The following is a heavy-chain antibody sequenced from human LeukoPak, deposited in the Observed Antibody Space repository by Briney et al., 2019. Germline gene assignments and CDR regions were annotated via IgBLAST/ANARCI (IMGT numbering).Heavy chain of an antibody. CDR1: GYTFTGYY. D-gene: IGHD3-9*01. Sequence: ASVKVSCKASGYTFTGYYIHWVRQAPGQGLEWMGWINPNINGTIYAQKFQGRVTMTEDTSTDTAYMELSSLRSEDSAVYYCATAGTLTGYSIPSYYYFYMDVWGKGTTVTISS. CDR2: INPNINGT. V-gene: IGHV1-2*02. CDR3: ATAGTLTGYSIPSYYYFYMDV. J-gene: IGHJ6*03.